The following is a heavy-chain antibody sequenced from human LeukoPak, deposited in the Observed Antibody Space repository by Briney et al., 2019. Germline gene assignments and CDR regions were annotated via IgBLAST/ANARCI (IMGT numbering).Heavy chain of an antibody. CDR3: ARPGYYDSSSPSYFQH. V-gene: IGHV5-51*01. D-gene: IGHD3-22*01. J-gene: IGHJ1*01. CDR1: GYRFTTDY. CDR2: IYPGDSDT. Sequence: GESLKISCKASGYRFTTDYIGWVRQMPGKGLKWMGIIYPGDSDTRYSPSFQGQVTISADKSISTAYLQWSSLKASDTAMYYCARPGYYDSSSPSYFQHWGQGTLVTVSS.